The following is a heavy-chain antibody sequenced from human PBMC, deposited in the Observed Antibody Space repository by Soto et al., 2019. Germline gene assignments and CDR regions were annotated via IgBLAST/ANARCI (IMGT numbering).Heavy chain of an antibody. CDR3: AHRVLRTVSGLVTTTAIYFVF. Sequence: QITLNESGPTVVRPTETLTLTCRFSGFSLTTSGVGVGWIRQSPGKAPEWLALIYWDDDKPYSASLKSRLTITKDTPKNQVVLTVSDLDPTDTATYYCAHRVLRTVSGLVTTTAIYFVFWGQGTPVALSS. J-gene: IGHJ4*02. CDR2: IYWDDDK. D-gene: IGHD3-3*01. CDR1: GFSLTTSGVG. V-gene: IGHV2-5*02.